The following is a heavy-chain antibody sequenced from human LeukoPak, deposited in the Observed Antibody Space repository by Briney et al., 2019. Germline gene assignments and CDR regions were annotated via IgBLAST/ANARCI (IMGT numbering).Heavy chain of an antibody. CDR1: GFTFSSSW. Sequence: GGSLRLSCAASGFTFSSSWMSWVRQAPGKGLEWVANIKEDGSEKCYVEPVKGRFSISRDNAKNSLYLQMNSLRVEDTAVYYCTRGRLTMTWGLGTLVTVSS. V-gene: IGHV3-7*01. D-gene: IGHD3-22*01. CDR3: TRGRLTMT. J-gene: IGHJ5*02. CDR2: IKEDGSEK.